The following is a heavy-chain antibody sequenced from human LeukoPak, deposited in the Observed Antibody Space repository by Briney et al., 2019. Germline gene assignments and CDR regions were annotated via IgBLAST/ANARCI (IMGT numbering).Heavy chain of an antibody. V-gene: IGHV4-59*01. Sequence: PSETLSLTCTVSGGSISSYYWSWIRQPPGKGLEWIGYIYYSGSTNYNPSLKSRVTISVDTSKNQFSLKLSSVTAADTAVYYCARKDYDYVWGSYTPMNNYYFDYWGQGTLVTVSS. CDR3: ARKDYDYVWGSYTPMNNYYFDY. D-gene: IGHD3-16*01. CDR2: IYYSGST. J-gene: IGHJ4*02. CDR1: GGSISSYY.